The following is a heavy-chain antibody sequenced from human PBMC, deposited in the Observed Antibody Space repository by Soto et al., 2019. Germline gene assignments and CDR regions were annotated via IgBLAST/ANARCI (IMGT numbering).Heavy chain of an antibody. Sequence: QVQLVQSGAEVKKPGSSVKVSCKASGGTFSRYTFTWVRQATGQGLEWMGRIIPILDIPNYAQNFQGRVTITADKSTSTAYIELSSLRSDDTAVYYCASHFTGVLVLGTSPPGGDNYGWDVWGQGTTVTVSS. V-gene: IGHV1-69*02. D-gene: IGHD2-8*02. CDR3: ASHFTGVLVLGTSPPGGDNYGWDV. J-gene: IGHJ6*02. CDR1: GGTFSRYT. CDR2: IIPILDIP.